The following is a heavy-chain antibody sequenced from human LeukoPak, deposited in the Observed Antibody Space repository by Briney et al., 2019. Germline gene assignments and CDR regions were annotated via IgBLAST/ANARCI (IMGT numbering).Heavy chain of an antibody. D-gene: IGHD5-18*01. J-gene: IGHJ4*02. V-gene: IGHV3-23*01. CDR2: ISGSGGSA. CDR3: AADTVMDSYYFDY. CDR1: GFTFSSYA. Sequence: GGSLRLSCAASGFTFSSYAMSWVRQAPGKGLEWVSSISGSGGSAYYADSVKGRFTISGDNSKNTLYLQMNSLRSDDTAVYYCAADTVMDSYYFDYWGQGTLVTVSS.